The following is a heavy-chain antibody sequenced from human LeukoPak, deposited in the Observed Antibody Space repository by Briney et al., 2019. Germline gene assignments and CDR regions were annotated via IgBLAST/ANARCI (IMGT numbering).Heavy chain of an antibody. CDR2: IKRDGSEK. Sequence: GGSLRLSCAASGFTFSSYSMNWVRQAPGKGLEWVANIKRDGSEKYYVDSLRGRFTISKDDAKNSVYLQMNSLRVEDTAVYYCARDGSYGSGSPDNWGQGTLVTVSS. CDR3: ARDGSYGSGSPDN. CDR1: GFTFSSYS. D-gene: IGHD3-10*01. V-gene: IGHV3-7*01. J-gene: IGHJ4*02.